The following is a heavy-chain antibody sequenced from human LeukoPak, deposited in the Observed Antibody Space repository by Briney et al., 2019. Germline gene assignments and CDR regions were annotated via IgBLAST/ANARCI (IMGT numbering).Heavy chain of an antibody. D-gene: IGHD6-25*01. Sequence: ASVKASCKASGYTFTGYYIHWVRQAPGQGLEWMGWINPNSGGTSYARRFQGRVTMTRDTSISTAYMELSSLRSDDTAVYYCARPGYTSGWIRGDFGHWGLGTLVTVSS. CDR2: INPNSGGT. CDR3: ARPGYTSGWIRGDFGH. V-gene: IGHV1-2*02. J-gene: IGHJ4*02. CDR1: GYTFTGYY.